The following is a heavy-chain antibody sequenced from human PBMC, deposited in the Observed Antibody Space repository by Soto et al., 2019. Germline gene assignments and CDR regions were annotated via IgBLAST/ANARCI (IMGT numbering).Heavy chain of an antibody. D-gene: IGHD3-10*01. CDR2: ISYDGSNK. J-gene: IGHJ6*02. V-gene: IGHV3-30-3*01. CDR3: ATSIGGSGIVYYYGMDV. CDR1: GFTFSSYA. Sequence: GGSLRLSCAASGFTFSSYAMHWVRQAPGKGLEWVAVISYDGSNKYYADSVKGRFTISRDNSKNTLYLQMNSLRAEDTAVYYCATSIGGSGIVYYYGMDVWGQGTTVTVS.